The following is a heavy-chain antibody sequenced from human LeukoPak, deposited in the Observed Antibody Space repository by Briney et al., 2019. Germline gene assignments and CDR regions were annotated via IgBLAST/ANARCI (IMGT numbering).Heavy chain of an antibody. CDR3: ARQNPYGSGSYSDY. Sequence: GESLKISCKGSGYSFTNNWIGWVRQMPGKGLEWMGIIYPGGSDTRYSPSFQGQVTISVDESISTAYLQWSSLKASDTAMYYCARQNPYGSGSYSDYWGQGTLVTVSS. V-gene: IGHV5-51*01. CDR2: IYPGGSDT. J-gene: IGHJ4*02. CDR1: GYSFTNNW. D-gene: IGHD3-10*01.